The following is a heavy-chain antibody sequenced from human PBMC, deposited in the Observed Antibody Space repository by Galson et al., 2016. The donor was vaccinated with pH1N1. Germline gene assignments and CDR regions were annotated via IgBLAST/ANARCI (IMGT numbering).Heavy chain of an antibody. CDR3: ARGYFDSSAFYSGDL. CDR2: INSDSSIT. Sequence: SLRLSCAASGFTFSDYWMHWVRQAPGKGLVWVPRINSDSSITNYVDSVKGRFTISRDNAKNTLYLQMNSLRAEDTAVYFCARGYFDSSAFYSGDLWGQGTLVTVSS. J-gene: IGHJ5*02. V-gene: IGHV3-74*01. CDR1: GFTFSDYW. D-gene: IGHD3-22*01.